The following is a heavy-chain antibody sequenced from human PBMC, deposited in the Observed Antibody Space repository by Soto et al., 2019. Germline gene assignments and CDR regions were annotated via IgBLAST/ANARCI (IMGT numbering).Heavy chain of an antibody. V-gene: IGHV3-23*01. CDR3: AAGWYASAAYYYYGMDV. Sequence: PGESLKISCSASGFTFSIYAMSLVLQAPGKGLEWVSAISGSGGSTYYADSVKGRFTISRDNSKNTLYLQMNSLRAEDTAVYYCAAGWYASAAYYYYGMDVWGQGTTVTVSS. CDR2: ISGSGGST. CDR1: GFTFSIYA. D-gene: IGHD6-19*01. J-gene: IGHJ6*02.